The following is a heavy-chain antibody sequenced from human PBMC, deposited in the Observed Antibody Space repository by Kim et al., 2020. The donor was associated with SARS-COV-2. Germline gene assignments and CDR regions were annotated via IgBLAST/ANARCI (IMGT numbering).Heavy chain of an antibody. CDR1: GYTLTELS. V-gene: IGHV1-24*01. Sequence: ASVKVSCKVSGYTLTELSMHWVRQAPGKGLEWMGGFDPEDGETIYAQKFQGRVTMTEDTSTDTAYMELSSLRSEDTAVYYCATDLSANMVRGVIITGYWFDPWGQGTLVTVSS. CDR2: FDPEDGET. CDR3: ATDLSANMVRGVIITGYWFDP. J-gene: IGHJ5*02. D-gene: IGHD3-10*01.